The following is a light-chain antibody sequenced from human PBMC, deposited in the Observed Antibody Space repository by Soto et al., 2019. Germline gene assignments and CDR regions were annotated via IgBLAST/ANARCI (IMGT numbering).Light chain of an antibody. CDR1: SSDVGGYNY. CDR3: CSYAGSYSLVV. Sequence: QSALTQPRSVSGSPGQSVTISCTGTSSDVGGYNYVSWYQQHPGKAPKLMIYDVSKRPSGVPDRCSGSKSGNTASLTISGLQAEDEADYYCCSYAGSYSLVVFGGGTKVTVL. J-gene: IGLJ2*01. CDR2: DVS. V-gene: IGLV2-11*01.